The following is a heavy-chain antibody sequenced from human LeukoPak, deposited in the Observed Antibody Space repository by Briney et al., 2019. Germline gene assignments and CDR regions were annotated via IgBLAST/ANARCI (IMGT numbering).Heavy chain of an antibody. D-gene: IGHD2-2*01. Sequence: PSETLSLTCAVYGGSFSGYYWSWIRQPPGKGLEWIGSIYYSGSTHYNPSLKSRVTISVDTSKNQFSLKLSSVTAADTAVYYCATHGPDIVVVPAASNWFDPCGQGTLLTVSS. V-gene: IGHV4-34*01. CDR2: IYYSGST. CDR1: GGSFSGYY. CDR3: ATHGPDIVVVPAASNWFDP. J-gene: IGHJ5*02.